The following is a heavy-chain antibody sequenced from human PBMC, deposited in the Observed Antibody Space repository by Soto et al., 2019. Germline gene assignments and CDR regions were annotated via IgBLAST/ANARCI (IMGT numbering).Heavy chain of an antibody. J-gene: IGHJ4*02. CDR1: GFTFRDYS. CDR3: AKEDYGGHYFDY. CDR2: ISSDGSTQ. D-gene: IGHD3-16*01. V-gene: IGHV3-30*01. Sequence: GGSLRLSCAASGFTFRDYSLHWVRQPPGKGLEWVALISSDGSTQYYSDSVKGRFTISRDNSRKTLFLQMNSLRPEDTAVYFCAKEDYGGHYFDYWGQGTVVSVSS.